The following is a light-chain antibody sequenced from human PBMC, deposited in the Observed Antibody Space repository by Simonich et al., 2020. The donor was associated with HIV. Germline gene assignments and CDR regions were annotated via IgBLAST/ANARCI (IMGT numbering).Light chain of an antibody. CDR3: QQYYSYPLT. CDR1: QGIRND. CDR2: AAS. J-gene: IGKJ4*01. V-gene: IGKV1-27*01. Sequence: IQMTQSPSSLSASVGDRVNITCRASQGIRNDLGWYQQKPGKAPKLLIYAASTLQSGVPSRFSGSGSGTDFTLTISCLQSEDFATYYCQQYYSYPLTFGGGTKVEIK.